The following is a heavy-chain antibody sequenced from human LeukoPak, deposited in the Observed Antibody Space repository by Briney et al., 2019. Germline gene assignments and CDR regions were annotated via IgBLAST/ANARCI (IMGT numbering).Heavy chain of an antibody. V-gene: IGHV1-2*02. Sequence: VASVKVSCKASGYTFTGYYIHWVRQAPGQGLEWMGWIKPESGGTNYAQKFQGGGTMTRDTSISTAYMELSRLRSDDTAVYYCARDGLGGSGAIDIWGQGTMVTVSS. D-gene: IGHD3-16*01. J-gene: IGHJ3*02. CDR2: IKPESGGT. CDR3: ARDGLGGSGAIDI. CDR1: GYTFTGYY.